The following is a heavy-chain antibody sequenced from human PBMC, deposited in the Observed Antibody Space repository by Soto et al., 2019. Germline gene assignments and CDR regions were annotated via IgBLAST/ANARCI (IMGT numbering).Heavy chain of an antibody. CDR3: ARGYTSGWTFDF. V-gene: IGHV1-3*01. D-gene: IGHD6-19*01. CDR2: INCGSGNT. J-gene: IGHJ4*02. CDR1: GYNFTTYV. Sequence: QVQLVQSGAEVKQPGASASVSCKASGYNFTTYVVHWLRQAPGQGPEWMGWINCGSGNTVYSQKFQGRVTFTSDTSATTAYMALNSMTSGDTAVYSCARGYTSGWTFDFWGRGTLVTVSS.